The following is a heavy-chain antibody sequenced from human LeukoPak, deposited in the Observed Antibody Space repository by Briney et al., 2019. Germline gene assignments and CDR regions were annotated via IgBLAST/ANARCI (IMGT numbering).Heavy chain of an antibody. V-gene: IGHV3-23*01. Sequence: GGSLRLSCTASGFTFSRYAMAWVRQASGKGLEWVSALGGNAYYADSVKGRFTISRDNSKNTLYLQMNSLRAEDTAVYYCARQFSLGYLEYWGQGTLVTVSS. CDR1: GFTFSRYA. CDR3: ARQFSLGYLEY. D-gene: IGHD3-16*01. J-gene: IGHJ4*02. CDR2: LGGNA.